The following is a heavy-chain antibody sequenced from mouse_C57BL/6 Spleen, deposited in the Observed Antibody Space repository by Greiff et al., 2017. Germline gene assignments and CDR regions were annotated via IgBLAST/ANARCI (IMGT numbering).Heavy chain of an antibody. Sequence: QVQLKESGAELVKPGASVKISCKASGYAFSSYWMNWVKQRPGKGLEWIGQIYPGDGDTNYNGKFKGKATLTADKSSSTAYMQLSSLTSEDSAVYFCARNYGSSYRYYFDYWGQGTTLTVSS. CDR3: ARNYGSSYRYYFDY. D-gene: IGHD1-1*01. V-gene: IGHV1-80*01. CDR2: IYPGDGDT. J-gene: IGHJ2*01. CDR1: GYAFSSYW.